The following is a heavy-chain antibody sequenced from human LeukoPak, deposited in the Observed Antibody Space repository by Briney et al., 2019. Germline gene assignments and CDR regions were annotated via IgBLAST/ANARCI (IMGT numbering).Heavy chain of an antibody. CDR2: INHSGST. CDR1: GFTVGSSY. D-gene: IGHD3-9*01. J-gene: IGHJ4*02. CDR3: GAGRYTGFDY. Sequence: PGGSLRLSCAASGFTVGSSYKDWVRQAPGKGLEWIGEINHSGSTNYNPSLKSRVTISVDTSKNQFSLKLSSVTAADTAVYYCGAGRYTGFDYWGQGTLVTVSS. V-gene: IGHV4-34*08.